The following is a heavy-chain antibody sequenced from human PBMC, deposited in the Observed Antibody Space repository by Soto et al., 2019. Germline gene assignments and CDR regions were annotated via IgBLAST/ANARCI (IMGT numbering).Heavy chain of an antibody. CDR2: IVYDGSNK. Sequence: GGSLRLSCAASGFTFSSYAMHWVRQAPGKGLEWVAVIVYDGSNKYYADSVKGRFTISRDNSKNTLYLQMNSLRAEDTAVYYCATYRETACDYWGQGTLVTVSS. CDR1: GFTFSSYA. CDR3: ATYRETACDY. V-gene: IGHV3-30-3*01. J-gene: IGHJ4*02.